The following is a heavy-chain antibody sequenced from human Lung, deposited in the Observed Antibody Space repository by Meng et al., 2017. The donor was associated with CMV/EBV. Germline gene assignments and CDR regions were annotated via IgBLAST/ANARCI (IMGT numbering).Heavy chain of an antibody. Sequence: VSVKVSXKASGYIFTKYGVNWMRQAPGQGPEWMGWISAYNGDTMYAPKVQGRVTMTTDTSTSTAYMELRGLRSDDTAVYYCARDAGTIAVSGIGDYWGQGTLVTVSS. CDR1: GYIFTKYG. CDR2: ISAYNGDT. D-gene: IGHD6-19*01. J-gene: IGHJ4*02. V-gene: IGHV1-18*01. CDR3: ARDAGTIAVSGIGDY.